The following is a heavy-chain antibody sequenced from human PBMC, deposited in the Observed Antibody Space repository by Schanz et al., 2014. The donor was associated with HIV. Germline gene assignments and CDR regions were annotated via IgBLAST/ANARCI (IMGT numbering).Heavy chain of an antibody. CDR1: GGSFSGYY. J-gene: IGHJ4*02. CDR3: ARGDFGGNSVDY. V-gene: IGHV4-34*01. Sequence: QVQLQQWGAGLLKPSETLSLTCAVYGGSFSGYYWTWIRQPPGKGLEWIGRINHSGSTNYNPSLKSRVTMSMDTSKNQFSLKLNSVTAADTAMYFCARGDFGGNSVDYWGQGTLVTVSS. CDR2: INHSGST. D-gene: IGHD2-21*02.